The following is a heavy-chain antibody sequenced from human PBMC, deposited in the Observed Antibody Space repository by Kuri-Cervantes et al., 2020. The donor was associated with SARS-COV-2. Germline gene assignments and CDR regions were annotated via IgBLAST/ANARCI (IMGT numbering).Heavy chain of an antibody. CDR2: IKQDGSEK. CDR1: GFIFSSYG. V-gene: IGHV3-7*01. Sequence: GESLKISCAGSGFIFSSYGIHWVRQAPGKGLEWVANIKQDGSEKYYVDSVKGRFTISRDNAKNSLYLQMNSLRAEDTAVYYCARGDWIAARPIGYWGQGTLVTVSS. CDR3: ARGDWIAARPIGY. D-gene: IGHD6-6*01. J-gene: IGHJ4*02.